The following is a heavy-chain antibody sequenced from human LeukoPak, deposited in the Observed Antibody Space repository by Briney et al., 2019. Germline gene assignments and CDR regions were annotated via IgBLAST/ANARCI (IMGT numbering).Heavy chain of an antibody. D-gene: IGHD6-19*01. CDR3: ARDLYSSGPGWFDP. CDR1: GGSFSGYY. J-gene: IGHJ5*02. CDR2: INHSGST. Sequence: PSETLSLTCAVYGGSFSGYYWSWIRQPPGKGLEWIGEINHSGSTNYNPSLKSRVTISVDTPKNQFSLKLSSVTAADTAVYYCARDLYSSGPGWFDPWGQGTLVTVSS. V-gene: IGHV4-34*01.